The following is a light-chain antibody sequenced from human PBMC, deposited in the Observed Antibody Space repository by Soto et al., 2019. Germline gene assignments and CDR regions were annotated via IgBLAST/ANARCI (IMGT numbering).Light chain of an antibody. CDR2: AAS. V-gene: IGKV3-20*01. Sequence: EVVLTQSPGTLSLSPGERATLSCRASQIVTINSLAWYQQKPGQPPRLLIYAASTRASAIPDRFSGSGSGTDFTPTISRLQPEDFALYYCQKYGDSPFTFGPGTRVDVK. CDR3: QKYGDSPFT. J-gene: IGKJ3*01. CDR1: QIVTINS.